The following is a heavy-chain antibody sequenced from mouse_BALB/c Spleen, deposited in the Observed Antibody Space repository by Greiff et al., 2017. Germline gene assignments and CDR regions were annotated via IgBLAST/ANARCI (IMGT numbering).Heavy chain of an antibody. D-gene: IGHD2-14*01. CDR3: ARSTPYYRYDYYAMDY. Sequence: VKLVESGGGLVQPGGSRKLSCAASGFTFSSFGMHWVRQAPEKGLEWVAYISSGSSTIYYADTVKGRFTISRDNPKNTLFLQMTSLRSEDTAMYYCARSTPYYRYDYYAMDYWGQGTSVTVSS. CDR1: GFTFSSFG. V-gene: IGHV5-17*02. J-gene: IGHJ4*01. CDR2: ISSGSSTI.